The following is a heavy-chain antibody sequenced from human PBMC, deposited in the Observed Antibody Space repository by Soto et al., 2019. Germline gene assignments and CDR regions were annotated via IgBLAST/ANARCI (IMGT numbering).Heavy chain of an antibody. V-gene: IGHV3-33*01. J-gene: IGHJ6*02. CDR1: GFTFSSYG. Sequence: SLRRSCAASGFTFSSYGMHWVRQAPGKGLEWVAVIWYDGSNKYYADSVKGRFTISRDNSKNTLYLQMNSLRAEDTAVYYCARVGDGYDSSGYYYYYYGMDVWGQGTTVTVSS. CDR3: ARVGDGYDSSGYYYYYYGMDV. D-gene: IGHD3-22*01. CDR2: IWYDGSNK.